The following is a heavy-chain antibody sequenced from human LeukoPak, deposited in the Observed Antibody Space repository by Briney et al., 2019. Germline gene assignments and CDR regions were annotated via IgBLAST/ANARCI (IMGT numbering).Heavy chain of an antibody. V-gene: IGHV1-69*05. CDR1: GGTFSSYA. D-gene: IGHD5-12*01. Sequence: SVKVSCKASGGTFSSYAISWVRQAPGQGLEWMGGIIPIFGTANYAQKFQGRVTITTDESTSTAYMELSSLRSEDTAVYYCARLGWLAGSQGDDYWGQGTLVTVSS. J-gene: IGHJ4*02. CDR3: ARLGWLAGSQGDDY. CDR2: IIPIFGTA.